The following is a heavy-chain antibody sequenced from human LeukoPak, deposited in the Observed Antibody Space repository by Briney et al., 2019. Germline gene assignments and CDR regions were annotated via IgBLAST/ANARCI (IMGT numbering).Heavy chain of an antibody. CDR3: ARDSMIVVALGVLDY. Sequence: PGGSLRLSCAASGFTLSSYAMHWVRQAPGKGLEWVAVISHDGSNKYYADSVKGRFTISRDNYKNTMYLQMNSLRAEDTAVYYCARDSMIVVALGVLDYWGQGTLVTVSS. J-gene: IGHJ4*02. V-gene: IGHV3-30*01. CDR2: ISHDGSNK. D-gene: IGHD3-22*01. CDR1: GFTLSSYA.